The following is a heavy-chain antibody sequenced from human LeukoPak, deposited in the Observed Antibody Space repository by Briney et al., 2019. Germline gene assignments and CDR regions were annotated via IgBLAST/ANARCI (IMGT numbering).Heavy chain of an antibody. CDR3: ASRDSSGYYIDY. Sequence: SETLSLTCAVYGGSFSGYYWSWIRQPPGKGLEWIGEINHSGSTNYNPSLKSRVTISVDTSKNQFSLKLSSVTAADTAVYYCASRDSSGYYIDYWGQGTLVTVSS. J-gene: IGHJ4*02. CDR1: GGSFSGYY. V-gene: IGHV4-34*01. D-gene: IGHD3-22*01. CDR2: INHSGST.